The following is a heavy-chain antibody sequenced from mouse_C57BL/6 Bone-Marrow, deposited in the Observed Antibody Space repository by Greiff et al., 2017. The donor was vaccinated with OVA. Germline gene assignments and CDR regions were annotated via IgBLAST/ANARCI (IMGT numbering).Heavy chain of an antibody. V-gene: IGHV1-19*01. CDR2: INPYNGGT. CDR3: ARDGYYGEFAY. D-gene: IGHD2-3*01. Sequence: EVKLMESGPVLVKPGASVKMSCKASGYTFTDYYMNWVKQSHGKSLEWIGVINPYNGGTSYNQKFKGKATLTVDKSSSTAYMELNSLTSEDSAVYYCARDGYYGEFAYWGQGTLVTVSA. CDR1: GYTFTDYY. J-gene: IGHJ3*01.